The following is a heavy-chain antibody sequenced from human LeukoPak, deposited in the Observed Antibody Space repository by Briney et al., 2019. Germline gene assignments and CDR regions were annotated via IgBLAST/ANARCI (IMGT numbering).Heavy chain of an antibody. Sequence: ASVKFSCKATGYTFTGYFIHWVRQAPGQGLEWMGWINPNSGVTNYAQKFQGRVTMTRDTSISAAYMELSSLRSDDTAVYYCARGGGGLAYWGQGTLVTVSS. V-gene: IGHV1-2*02. D-gene: IGHD3-16*01. CDR2: INPNSGVT. CDR3: ARGGGGLAY. CDR1: GYTFTGYF. J-gene: IGHJ4*02.